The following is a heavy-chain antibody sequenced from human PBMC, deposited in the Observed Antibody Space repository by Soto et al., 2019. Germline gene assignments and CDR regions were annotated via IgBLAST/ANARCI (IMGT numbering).Heavy chain of an antibody. Sequence: GGSLRLSCAASGFTISGYSMNWVRQAPGKGLEWVSYISSSSSTIYYADSVKGRFTISRDNAKNSLYLQMNSLRAEDTAVYYCARDTENYYMDVWGKGTTVTVSS. CDR3: ARDTENYYMDV. CDR1: GFTISGYS. D-gene: IGHD4-4*01. CDR2: ISSSSSTI. V-gene: IGHV3-48*01. J-gene: IGHJ6*03.